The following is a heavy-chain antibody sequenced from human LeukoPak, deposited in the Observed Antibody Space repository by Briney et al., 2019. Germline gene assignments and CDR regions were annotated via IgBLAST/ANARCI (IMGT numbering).Heavy chain of an antibody. J-gene: IGHJ4*02. CDR2: IYYSGST. CDR1: GGSISSGGYY. Sequence: SETLSLTCTVSGGSISSGGYYWSWIRQHPGKGLEWIGYIYYSGSTYYNLSLKSRVTISVDTSKNQFSLKLSSVTAADTAVYYCARSFIAAATYDYWGQGTLVTVSS. V-gene: IGHV4-31*03. CDR3: ARSFIAAATYDY. D-gene: IGHD6-13*01.